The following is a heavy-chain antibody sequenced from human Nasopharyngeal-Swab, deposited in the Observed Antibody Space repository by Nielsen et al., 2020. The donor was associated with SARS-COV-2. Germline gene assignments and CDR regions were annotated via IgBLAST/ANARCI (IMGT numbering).Heavy chain of an antibody. V-gene: IGHV3-21*01. CDR3: ARDGLAAADPAYNWFDP. CDR2: ISSSSSYI. Sequence: WIRQPPGKGLEWVSSISSSSSYIHYADSVKGRFTISRDNAKNSLYLQMNSLRAEDTAVYYCARDGLAAADPAYNWFDPWGQGTLVTVSS. J-gene: IGHJ5*02. D-gene: IGHD6-13*01.